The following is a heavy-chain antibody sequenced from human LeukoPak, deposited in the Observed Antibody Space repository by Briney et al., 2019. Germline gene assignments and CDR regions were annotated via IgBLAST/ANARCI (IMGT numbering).Heavy chain of an antibody. CDR2: IKQDASQE. J-gene: IGHJ4*02. CDR3: ARGVVYPAWSGPHWSDY. D-gene: IGHD3-3*01. Sequence: GGSLRLSCATSGFIFSNYWMSWVRQAPGKGPEWVAHIKQDASQEYHVDSVKGRFTIPRDNAKNSLYLQMNSLRAEDTAVYYCARGVVYPAWSGPHWSDYWGQGALVTVSS. V-gene: IGHV3-7*01. CDR1: GFIFSNYW.